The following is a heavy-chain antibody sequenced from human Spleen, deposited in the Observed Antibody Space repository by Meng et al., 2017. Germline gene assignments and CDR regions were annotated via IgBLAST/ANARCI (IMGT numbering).Heavy chain of an antibody. CDR2: ISSSGSTI. J-gene: IGHJ4*02. CDR1: GFTFSSYE. D-gene: IGHD2-2*01. V-gene: IGHV3-48*03. Sequence: GESLKISCAASGFTFSSYEMNWVRQAPGKGLEWVSYISSSGSTIYYADSVRGRFTISRDNAKNSLYLQMNSLRAEDTAVYYCARGGYAGPRLPKDYWGPGTLVTVSS. CDR3: ARGGYAGPRLPKDY.